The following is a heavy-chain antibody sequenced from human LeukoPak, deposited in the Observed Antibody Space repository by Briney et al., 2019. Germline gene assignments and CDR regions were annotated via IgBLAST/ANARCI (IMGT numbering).Heavy chain of an antibody. J-gene: IGHJ3*02. V-gene: IGHV4-4*07. Sequence: PSETLSLTCSVSGGSMNTHYWNWIRQPAGKGLEWIGRIYTSGSTNHNPSLKSRVIMSLDTSKSQFSLSLSSVTAADTAVYFGVRGFDIWGQGKLVIVSS. CDR3: VRGFDI. D-gene: IGHD3-10*01. CDR1: GGSMNTHY. CDR2: IYTSGST.